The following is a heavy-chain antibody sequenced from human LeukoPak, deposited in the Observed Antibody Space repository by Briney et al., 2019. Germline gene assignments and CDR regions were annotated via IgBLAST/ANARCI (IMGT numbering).Heavy chain of an antibody. D-gene: IGHD6-6*01. CDR3: ASSISSSLGYYYYMDV. Sequence: KASETLSLTCTVSGGSISSSSYYWGWIRQPPGKGLEWIGSIYYSGSTYYNPSLKSRVTISVDTSKNQFSLKLSSVTAADTAVYYCASSISSSLGYYYYMDVWGQGTLVTVSS. V-gene: IGHV4-39*01. J-gene: IGHJ6*03. CDR2: IYYSGST. CDR1: GGSISSSSYY.